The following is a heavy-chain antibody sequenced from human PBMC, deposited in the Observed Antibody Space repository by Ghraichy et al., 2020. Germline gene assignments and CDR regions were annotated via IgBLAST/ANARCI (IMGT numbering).Heavy chain of an antibody. D-gene: IGHD6-19*01. Sequence: GESLNISCAASGFTFSSYAMNWVRQAPGIGLEWVSGISADGNTYYTDSVKGRFTISRDNSKNTLYLQMNSLRGEDTALYYCAKDTSQWLVMGGWFDPWGQGTLVTVSS. J-gene: IGHJ5*02. V-gene: IGHV3-23*01. CDR1: GFTFSSYA. CDR2: ISADGNT. CDR3: AKDTSQWLVMGGWFDP.